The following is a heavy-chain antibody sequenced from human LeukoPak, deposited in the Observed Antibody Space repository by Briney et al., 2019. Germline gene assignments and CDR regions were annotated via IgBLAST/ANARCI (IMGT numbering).Heavy chain of an antibody. Sequence: PSETLSLTCAVYGGSFSGYYWSWIRQPPGKGLEWIGEINHSGSTNYNPSLKSRVTISVDTSKNQFSLKLSSVTAADTAVYYCARRTPPGSWEQLVYYYYYYYMDVWGKGTTVTVSS. J-gene: IGHJ6*03. CDR2: INHSGST. D-gene: IGHD6-13*01. CDR3: ARRTPPGSWEQLVYYYYYYYMDV. CDR1: GGSFSGYY. V-gene: IGHV4-34*01.